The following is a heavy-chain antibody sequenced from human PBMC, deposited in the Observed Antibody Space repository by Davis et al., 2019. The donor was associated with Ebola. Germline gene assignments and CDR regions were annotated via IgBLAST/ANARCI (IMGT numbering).Heavy chain of an antibody. V-gene: IGHV1-46*01. J-gene: IGHJ3*02. CDR3: ARDHPRLRRGDAFAI. CDR1: GYSFSSND. CDR2: INPSGGST. D-gene: IGHD4-17*01. Sequence: ASVKVSCKASGYSFSSNDINWVRQAPGQGLEWMGIINPSGGSTSYAQKFQGRVTMTRDTSTSTVYMELSSLRSEDTAVYYCARDHPRLRRGDAFAIWGQGTMVTVSS.